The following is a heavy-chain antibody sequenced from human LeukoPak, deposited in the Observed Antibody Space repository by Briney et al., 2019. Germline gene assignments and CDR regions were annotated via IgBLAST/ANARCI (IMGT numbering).Heavy chain of an antibody. CDR2: IYYSGST. D-gene: IGHD3-22*01. V-gene: IGHV4-59*01. J-gene: IGHJ4*02. CDR3: ARGTYYYDSSGYYYFDY. Sequence: SETLSLTCTVSGGSISSYYWSWIRQPPGKGLEWSGYIYYSGSTNYNPSLKSRVTISVDTSKNQFSLKLSSVTAADTAVYYCARGTYYYDSSGYYYFDYWGQGSLVTVSS. CDR1: GGSISSYY.